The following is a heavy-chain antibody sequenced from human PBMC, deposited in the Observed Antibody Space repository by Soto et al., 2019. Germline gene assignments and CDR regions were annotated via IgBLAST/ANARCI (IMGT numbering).Heavy chain of an antibody. Sequence: GASVKVSCKASGYTFTVYYMHWVRQAPGQGLEWMGWINPNSGGTNYAQKFQGWVTMTRDTSISTAYMELSRLRSDDTAVYYCAREIVVVPAAMARSTYGMDVWGQGTTVTVSS. CDR2: INPNSGGT. D-gene: IGHD2-2*01. CDR1: GYTFTVYY. CDR3: AREIVVVPAAMARSTYGMDV. V-gene: IGHV1-2*04. J-gene: IGHJ6*02.